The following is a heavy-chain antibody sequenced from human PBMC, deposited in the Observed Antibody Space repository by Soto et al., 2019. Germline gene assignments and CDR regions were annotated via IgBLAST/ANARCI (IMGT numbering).Heavy chain of an antibody. CDR3: ARGINTLGYYYYGMDV. CDR2: IIPIFGTA. J-gene: IGHJ6*02. CDR1: GGTFSSYA. Sequence: ASVKVSCKASGGTFSSYAISWVRQAPGQGLEWMGGIIPIFGTANYAQKFQGRVTITADESTSTAYMELSSLRSEDTAVYYCARGINTLGYYYYGMDVWGQGSTVTVSS. D-gene: IGHD2-2*02. V-gene: IGHV1-69*13.